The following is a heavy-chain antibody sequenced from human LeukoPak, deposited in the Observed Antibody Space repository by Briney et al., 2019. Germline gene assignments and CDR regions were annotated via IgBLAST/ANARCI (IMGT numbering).Heavy chain of an antibody. Sequence: GGSLRLSCAASGFNFIDYSTNWVRQAPGKGLEWISYIGISSGNTKYADSVKGRFTISRDKARNSLYLQMNSLRVEDTAMYYCARDHRYAFDNWGHGTLVTVSS. CDR1: GFNFIDYS. CDR3: ARDHRYAFDN. CDR2: IGISSGNT. D-gene: IGHD5-12*01. V-gene: IGHV3-48*01. J-gene: IGHJ4*01.